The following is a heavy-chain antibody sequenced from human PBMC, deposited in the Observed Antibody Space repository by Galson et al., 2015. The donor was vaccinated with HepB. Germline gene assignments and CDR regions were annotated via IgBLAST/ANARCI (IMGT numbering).Heavy chain of an antibody. CDR1: GYTFTSYG. D-gene: IGHD3-22*01. Sequence: SVKVSCKASGYTFTSYGIRWVRQAPGQGLEWMGWISAYNGNTNYAQKLQGRVTMTTDTSTSTAYMEMRSRRSDDTVVYYFARDPPSNRLYYYDSNGYYSGAFDYGGQGTLVTVSS. V-gene: IGHV1-18*01. CDR2: ISAYNGNT. J-gene: IGHJ4*02. CDR3: ARDPPSNRLYYYDSNGYYSGAFDY.